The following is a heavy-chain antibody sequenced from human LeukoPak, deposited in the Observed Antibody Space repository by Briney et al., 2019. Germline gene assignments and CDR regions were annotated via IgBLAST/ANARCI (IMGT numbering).Heavy chain of an antibody. J-gene: IGHJ6*02. CDR3: ARSYCSGGSCYRDYYYYGMDV. CDR2: IYPGDSDT. V-gene: IGHV5-51*01. D-gene: IGHD2-15*01. CDR1: GYSFTSYW. Sequence: GESLKISCKGSGYSFTSYWIGWVRQMPGKGLEWKGIIYPGDSDTRYSPSFQGQVTISADKSISTAYLQWSSLKASDTAMYYCARSYCSGGSCYRDYYYYGMDVWGQGTTVTVSS.